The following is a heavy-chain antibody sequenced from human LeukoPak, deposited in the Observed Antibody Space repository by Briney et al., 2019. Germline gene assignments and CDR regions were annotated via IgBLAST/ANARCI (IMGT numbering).Heavy chain of an antibody. CDR2: INHRGST. J-gene: IGHJ6*03. V-gene: IGHV4-34*01. CDR3: ARLRGAYSSSWPSYYYYYYMDV. CDR1: GGSFRGYY. Sequence: SETLSLTCAVYGGSFRGYYWSWIPQPPGKGLEWIGEINHRGSTNYNPSLKSRVTISVDTSKNQFSLKLSSVTTADTAVYYCARLRGAYSSSWPSYYYYYYMDVWGKGTTVTISS. D-gene: IGHD6-13*01.